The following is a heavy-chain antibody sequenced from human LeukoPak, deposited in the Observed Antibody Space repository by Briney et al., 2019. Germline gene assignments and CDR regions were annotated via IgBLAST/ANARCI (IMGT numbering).Heavy chain of an antibody. CDR2: VYGGGNT. Sequence: SGGSLRLSRAASGFTVANDRMSWVRQPPGKGLEWVSTVYGGGNTAYTDSVKGRFTISRDTSKNTLLLQMNSLRAEDTAVYFCVRERFGAIVENWGQGALVIVSS. V-gene: IGHV3-53*01. D-gene: IGHD3-10*01. CDR1: GFTVANDR. J-gene: IGHJ4*02. CDR3: VRERFGAIVEN.